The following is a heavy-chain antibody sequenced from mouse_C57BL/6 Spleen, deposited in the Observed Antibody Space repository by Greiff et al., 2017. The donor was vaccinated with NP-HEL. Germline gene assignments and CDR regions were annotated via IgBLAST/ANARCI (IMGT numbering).Heavy chain of an antibody. J-gene: IGHJ4*01. V-gene: IGHV1-53*01. CDR2: INPSNGGT. CDR1: GYTFTSYW. CDR3: ARVDYDVYYAMDY. D-gene: IGHD2-4*01. Sequence: VQLQQSGTDLVKPGASVKLSCKASGYTFTSYWMHWVKQRPGQGLEWIGNINPSNGGTNYNEKFKSKATLTVDKSSSTAYMQLSSLTAEDSAVYYWARVDYDVYYAMDYWGQGTSVTVSA.